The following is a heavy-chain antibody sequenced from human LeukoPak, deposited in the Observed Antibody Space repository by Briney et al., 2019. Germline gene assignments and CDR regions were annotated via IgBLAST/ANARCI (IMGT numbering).Heavy chain of an antibody. V-gene: IGHV3-33*01. D-gene: IGHD4-17*01. CDR1: GFTFSSYG. CDR3: AYSDHFDT. CDR2: IWYDGSNK. Sequence: GRSLRLSCAASGFTFSSYGMHWVRQAPGKGLEWVAVIWYDGSNKYYADSVKGRFTISRDNSKNTLYLQMNRLTGEDTAAYYCAYSDHFDTWGQGTLVTVSS. J-gene: IGHJ4*02.